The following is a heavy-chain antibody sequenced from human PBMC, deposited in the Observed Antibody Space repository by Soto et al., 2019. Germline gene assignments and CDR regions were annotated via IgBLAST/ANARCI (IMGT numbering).Heavy chain of an antibody. V-gene: IGHV3-21*01. CDR1: GFTVSSYS. Sequence: GGSLRLSCAASGFTVSSYSMNWVRQAPGKGLEWVSSISRSSNNIYYADSVKGRFTISRDNAKNSLYLQMNSLRAEDTALYYCARAIGTYYYGMDVWGQGTTVTVSS. CDR2: ISRSSNNI. CDR3: ARAIGTYYYGMDV. J-gene: IGHJ6*02.